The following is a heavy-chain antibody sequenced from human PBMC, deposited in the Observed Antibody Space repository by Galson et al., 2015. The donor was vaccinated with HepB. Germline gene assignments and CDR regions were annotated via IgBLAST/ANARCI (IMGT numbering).Heavy chain of an antibody. CDR3: AKDPLANYGSGSYRDYYYYGMDV. D-gene: IGHD3-10*01. Sequence: SLRLSCAASGFTFSSYAMSWVRQAPGKGLEWVSAISGSGGSTYCADSVKGRFTISRDNSKNTLYLQMNSLRAEDTAVYYCAKDPLANYGSGSYRDYYYYGMDVWGQGTTVTVSS. CDR2: ISGSGGST. J-gene: IGHJ6*02. V-gene: IGHV3-23*01. CDR1: GFTFSSYA.